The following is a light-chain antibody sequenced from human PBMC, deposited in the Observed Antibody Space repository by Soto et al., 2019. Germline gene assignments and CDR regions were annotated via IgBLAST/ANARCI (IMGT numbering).Light chain of an antibody. Sequence: QSVLTQPPSVSAAPGQKVTISCSGSSSNIGTNYVSWYQQLPGAAPNILLYDNNKRPSGVPARFSGATSGTSATLGITVLLRGDEDDYYDGTCHSRPGAGGVFGGGTKLTVL. CDR1: SSNIGTNY. CDR3: GTCHSRPGAGGV. CDR2: DNN. J-gene: IGLJ2*01. V-gene: IGLV1-51*01.